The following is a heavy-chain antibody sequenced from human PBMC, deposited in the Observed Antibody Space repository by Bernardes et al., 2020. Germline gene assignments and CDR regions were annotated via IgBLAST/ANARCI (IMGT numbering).Heavy chain of an antibody. V-gene: IGHV1-2*02. CDR2: ITPTRGDT. J-gene: IGHJ4*02. D-gene: IGHD3-9*01. Sequence: DAGQVSCKASGYVFVVYSMPWVRQAPGQGVEWVGMITPTRGDTTYAQKFQGRVTLTRDTSISTAYMELSGLRPDDTATYYCARFRTGYRGGLDSWGKGTLVTVYS. CDR3: ARFRTGYRGGLDS. CDR1: GYVFVVYS.